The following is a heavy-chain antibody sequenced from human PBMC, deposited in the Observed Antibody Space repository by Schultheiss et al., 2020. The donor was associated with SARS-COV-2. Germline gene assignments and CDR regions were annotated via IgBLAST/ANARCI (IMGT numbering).Heavy chain of an antibody. D-gene: IGHD6-19*01. J-gene: IGHJ6*03. Sequence: GESLKISCAASGFTFSSYEMNWVRQAPGKGLEWVSYISSSGSTIYYADSVKGRFTISRDNAKNSLYLQMNSLRAEDTAVYYCATFNEQWLGHYYYYYMDVWGKGTTVTVSS. V-gene: IGHV3-48*03. CDR2: ISSSGSTI. CDR3: ATFNEQWLGHYYYYYMDV. CDR1: GFTFSSYE.